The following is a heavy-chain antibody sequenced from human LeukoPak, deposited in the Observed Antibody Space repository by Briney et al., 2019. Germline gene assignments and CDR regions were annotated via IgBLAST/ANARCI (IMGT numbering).Heavy chain of an antibody. CDR2: INHSGST. V-gene: IGHV4-34*01. Sequence: SETLSLTCAVYGGSFSGYYWSWIRQPPGKGLEWIGEINHSGSTNYNPSLKSRVTISVDTSKNQFSLKLSSVTAADTAVYYCARVFHSSGFDYWGQGTLVTVSS. CDR3: ARVFHSSGFDY. D-gene: IGHD6-19*01. CDR1: GGSFSGYY. J-gene: IGHJ4*02.